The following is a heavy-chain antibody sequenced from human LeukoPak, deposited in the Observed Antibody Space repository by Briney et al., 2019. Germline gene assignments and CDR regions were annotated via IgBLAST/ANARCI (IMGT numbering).Heavy chain of an antibody. J-gene: IGHJ4*02. Sequence: PSETLSLTCTVSGGSISNYYWSWIRQPPGKGLEWIGYIYTSGSTNYNPSLKSRVTISVDTSMNQFSLKLTSVTAADTAVYYCAGEDYNYISGYPTRSFDYWGQGNLVTVSS. CDR2: IYTSGST. D-gene: IGHD3-22*01. CDR3: AGEDYNYISGYPTRSFDY. V-gene: IGHV4-4*09. CDR1: GGSISNYY.